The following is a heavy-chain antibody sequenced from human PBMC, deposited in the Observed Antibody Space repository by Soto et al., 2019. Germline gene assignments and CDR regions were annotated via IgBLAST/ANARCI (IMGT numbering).Heavy chain of an antibody. CDR1: GYTFTGYY. Sequence: ASVKVSCKASGYTFTGYYMHWVRQAPGQGLEWMGWINPNSGGTNYAQKFQGWVTMTRDTSISTAYMELSRLRSDDTAVYYCARGGTQSDYYKNWFDPWGQGTLVTVSS. J-gene: IGHJ5*02. CDR3: ARGGTQSDYYKNWFDP. CDR2: INPNSGGT. D-gene: IGHD3-22*01. V-gene: IGHV1-2*04.